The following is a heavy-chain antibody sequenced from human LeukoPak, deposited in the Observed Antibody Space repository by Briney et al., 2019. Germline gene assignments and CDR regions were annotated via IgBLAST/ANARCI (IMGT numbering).Heavy chain of an antibody. V-gene: IGHV3-23*01. Sequence: GGSLRLSCAASGYTFSSYEINWVRQAPGKGLEWVSAISGSGGSTYYADSVKGRFTISRDNSKNTLYLQMNSLRAEDTAVYYCAKGWQRSRYQLLQGYYFDYWGQGTLVTVSS. CDR2: ISGSGGST. J-gene: IGHJ4*02. CDR1: GYTFSSYE. CDR3: AKGWQRSRYQLLQGYYFDY. D-gene: IGHD2-2*01.